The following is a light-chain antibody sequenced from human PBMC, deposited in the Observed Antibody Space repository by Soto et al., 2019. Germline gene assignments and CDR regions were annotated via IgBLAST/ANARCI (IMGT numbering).Light chain of an antibody. V-gene: IGKV1-27*01. CDR1: QGISNY. J-gene: IGKJ3*01. CDR2: AAS. CDR3: QKYNSAPPFT. Sequence: DIQMTQSPSSLSASVGDRVTITCRASQGISNYLAWYQQRPGKVPKLLIYAASTLQSGVPSRFSGSGSGTDFTLTISSMQPADVATYYCQKYNSAPPFTFGPGTKVDIK.